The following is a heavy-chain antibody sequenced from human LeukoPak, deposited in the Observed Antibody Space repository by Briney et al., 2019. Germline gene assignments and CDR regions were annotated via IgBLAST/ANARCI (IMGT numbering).Heavy chain of an antibody. V-gene: IGHV3-21*01. CDR2: ISISSNYI. J-gene: IGHJ3*02. CDR3: ARGSRFGVVERDAFDI. CDR1: GFTFSRYS. Sequence: GGSLRLSCAASGFTFSRYSMNWVRQAPGKGLEWVSSISISSNYIYYTDSLKGRFTISRDNAKNSLYLQMNSLRAEDAAVYYCARGSRFGVVERDAFDIWGQGTVVAVSS. D-gene: IGHD3-3*01.